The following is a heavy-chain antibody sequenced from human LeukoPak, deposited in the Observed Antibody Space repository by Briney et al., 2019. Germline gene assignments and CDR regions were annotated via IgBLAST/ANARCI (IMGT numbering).Heavy chain of an antibody. CDR3: TTDDYSGYDIFDY. D-gene: IGHD5-12*01. Sequence: PGGSLRLSCAASGFTFSNAWMSWVRQAPGKGLEWVGRIKSKTDGGTTDYAAPVKGRFTISRDDSKNTLYLQMNSLKTEDTAVYYCTTDDYSGYDIFDYWGQGTLATVSS. CDR2: IKSKTDGGTT. CDR1: GFTFSNAW. J-gene: IGHJ4*02. V-gene: IGHV3-15*01.